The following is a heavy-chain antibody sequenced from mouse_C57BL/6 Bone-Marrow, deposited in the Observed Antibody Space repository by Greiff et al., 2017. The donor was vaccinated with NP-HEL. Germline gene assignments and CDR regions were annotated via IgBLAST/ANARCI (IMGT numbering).Heavy chain of an antibody. Sequence: EVQLQQSGAELVRPGASVKLSCTASGFNIKDDYMHWVKQRPEQGLEWIGWIDPENGDTEYASKFQGKATITADTSSNTAYLQLSSLTSEDTAVYYCTTYSNDEGFAYWGQGTLVTVSA. CDR3: TTYSNDEGFAY. V-gene: IGHV14-4*01. D-gene: IGHD2-12*01. CDR1: GFNIKDDY. J-gene: IGHJ3*01. CDR2: IDPENGDT.